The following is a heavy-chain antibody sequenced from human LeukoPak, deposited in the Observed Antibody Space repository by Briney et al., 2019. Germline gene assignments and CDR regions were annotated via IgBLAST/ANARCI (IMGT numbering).Heavy chain of an antibody. CDR2: ISYDGSNK. CDR3: ARDNSGGWYPHRYPSYFQH. CDR1: GFTFSSYG. J-gene: IGHJ1*01. D-gene: IGHD6-19*01. Sequence: PGGSLRLSCAASGFTFSSYGMHWVRQAPGKGLEWVAVISYDGSNKYYADSVKGRFTISRDNSKNTLYLQMNSLRAEDTAVYYCARDNSGGWYPHRYPSYFQHWGQGTLVTVSS. V-gene: IGHV3-30*03.